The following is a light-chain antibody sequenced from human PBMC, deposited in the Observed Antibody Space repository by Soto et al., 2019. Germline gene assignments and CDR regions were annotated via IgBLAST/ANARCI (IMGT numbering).Light chain of an antibody. V-gene: IGKV2-28*01. CDR1: QSLLHSNGYNY. J-gene: IGKJ5*01. Sequence: DTVMTQSTLSLPVTPGEPASISCRSSQSLLHSNGYNYLDWYLQKPGQSPQLLIYLGSNRASGVPDRFSGSGSGTDFTLKISRVEAEDVGLYYCMQALQTPLTFGQGTRLEIK. CDR2: LGS. CDR3: MQALQTPLT.